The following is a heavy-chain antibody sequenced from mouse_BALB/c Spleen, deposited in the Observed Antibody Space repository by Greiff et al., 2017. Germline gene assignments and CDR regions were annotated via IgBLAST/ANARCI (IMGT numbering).Heavy chain of an antibody. V-gene: IGHV1-54*01. J-gene: IGHJ4*01. CDR2: INPGSGGT. CDR3: ARNYYGSSYDAMDY. Sequence: QVQLKESGAELVRPGTSVKVSCKASGYAFTNYLIEWVKQRPGQGLEWIGVINPGSGGTNYNEKFKGKATLTADKSSSTAYMQLSSLTSVDSAVYFCARNYYGSSYDAMDYWGQGTSVTVSS. CDR1: GYAFTNYL. D-gene: IGHD1-1*01.